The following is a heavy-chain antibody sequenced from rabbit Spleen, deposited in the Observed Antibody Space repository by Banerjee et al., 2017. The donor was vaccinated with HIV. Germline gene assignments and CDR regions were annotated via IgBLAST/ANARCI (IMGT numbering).Heavy chain of an antibody. CDR2: IGAGVSYTT. D-gene: IGHD1-1*01. CDR3: ARDSATSFSSYGMDL. V-gene: IGHV1S40*01. CDR1: GFSFSYSDY. J-gene: IGHJ6*01. Sequence: QSLEESGGDLVKPGASLTLTCTASGFSFSYSDYMCWVRQPPGKGPEWIACIGAGVSYTTYYATWAKGRFTISKTSSTTVTLQMTSLTAADTATYFCARDSATSFSSYGMDLWAQAPSSPS.